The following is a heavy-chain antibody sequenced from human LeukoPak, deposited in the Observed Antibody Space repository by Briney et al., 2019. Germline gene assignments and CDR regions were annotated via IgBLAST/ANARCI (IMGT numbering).Heavy chain of an antibody. CDR1: GFTFSDYY. J-gene: IGHJ6*02. Sequence: GGSLRLSCAASGFTFSDYYMSWIRQAPGKGLEWVSYISSSGSTIYYADSVKGRFTISRDNAKNSLYLQMNSLRGEDTAVYYCARDSDCRGGSCYGVDVWGQGTTVTVSS. D-gene: IGHD2-15*01. CDR2: ISSSGSTI. CDR3: ARDSDCRGGSCYGVDV. V-gene: IGHV3-11*01.